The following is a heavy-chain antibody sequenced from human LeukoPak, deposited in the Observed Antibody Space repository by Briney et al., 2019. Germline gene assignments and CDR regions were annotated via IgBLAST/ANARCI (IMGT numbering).Heavy chain of an antibody. V-gene: IGHV3-23*01. CDR3: AREELEPHYYYYYMDV. CDR2: ISGSGGST. D-gene: IGHD1-1*01. CDR1: GFTFSSYG. J-gene: IGHJ6*03. Sequence: GGSLRLSCAASGFTFSSYGMSWVRQAPGKGLEWVSAISGSGGSTYYADSVKGRFTISRDNAKNSLYLQMNSLRAEDTAVYYCAREELEPHYYYYYMDVWGKGTTVTVSS.